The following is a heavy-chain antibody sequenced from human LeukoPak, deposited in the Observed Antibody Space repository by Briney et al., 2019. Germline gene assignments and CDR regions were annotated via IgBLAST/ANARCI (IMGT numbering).Heavy chain of an antibody. D-gene: IGHD5/OR15-5a*01. Sequence: SETLSLTCTVSVGSISSGDYYWSWIRQHPGKGLEWIGYIYYSGSTYYNPSLKSRLTISVDTSKNQFSLKLSSVTAADTAVYYCARQSSASLYRDYWGQGTLVTVSS. V-gene: IGHV4-31*03. CDR3: ARQSSASLYRDY. J-gene: IGHJ4*02. CDR2: IYYSGST. CDR1: VGSISSGDYY.